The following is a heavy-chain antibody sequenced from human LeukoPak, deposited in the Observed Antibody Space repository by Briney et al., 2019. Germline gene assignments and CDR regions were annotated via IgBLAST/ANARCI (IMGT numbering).Heavy chain of an antibody. D-gene: IGHD6-25*01. V-gene: IGHV3-23*01. CDR2: ISGSGGST. CDR3: AKDRIAAALSAEYFQH. J-gene: IGHJ1*01. CDR1: GFTFSSYA. Sequence: GGSLRLSCAASGFTFSSYAMGWVRQAPGKGLEWVSAISGSGGSTYYADSVKGRFTISRDNSKNTLYLQMNSLRAEDTAVYYCAKDRIAAALSAEYFQHWGQGTLVTVSS.